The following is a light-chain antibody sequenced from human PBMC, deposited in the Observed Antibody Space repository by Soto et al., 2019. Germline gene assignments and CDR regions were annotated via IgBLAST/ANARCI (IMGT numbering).Light chain of an antibody. V-gene: IGKV3-20*01. CDR3: QQYGDSPVT. Sequence: EIVFTQSPGTLSLSPGERATLSCRASQSVSSYLAWYQQKPGQAPRLLISDASDRATGIPDRFSGSGSGTDFTLTISRLVPEDFAVYYCQQYGDSPVTFGQGTKVDIK. CDR2: DAS. J-gene: IGKJ1*01. CDR1: QSVSSY.